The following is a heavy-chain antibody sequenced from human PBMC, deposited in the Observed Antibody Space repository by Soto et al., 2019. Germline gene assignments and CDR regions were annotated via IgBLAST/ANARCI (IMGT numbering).Heavy chain of an antibody. V-gene: IGHV3-48*02. CDR3: ARDLSRDSSGYPCDY. CDR1: GFTFSSYS. D-gene: IGHD3-22*01. CDR2: ISSSSSAI. Sequence: EVQLVESGGGLVQPGGSLRLSCAASGFTFSSYSMNWVRQAPGKGLEWVSYISSSSSAIYYADSVKGRFTISRDNAKNSLYLQMNSLREEDTAVYYCARDLSRDSSGYPCDYWGQGTLVTVSS. J-gene: IGHJ4*02.